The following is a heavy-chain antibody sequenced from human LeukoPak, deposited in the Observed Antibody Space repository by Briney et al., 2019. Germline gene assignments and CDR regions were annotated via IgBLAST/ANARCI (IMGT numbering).Heavy chain of an antibody. CDR1: GVSISSYN. J-gene: IGHJ4*02. CDR2: IYNSGST. D-gene: IGHD1-1*01. Sequence: PSETLSLTCTVSGVSISSYNRSWIRQPPGKGLEWIGYIYNSGSTQYNPSLKSRVTISIDTSKNQFSLKLSSVTAADTAVYYCAAQLAYFDYWGQGTLVTVSS. CDR3: AAQLAYFDY. V-gene: IGHV4-59*01.